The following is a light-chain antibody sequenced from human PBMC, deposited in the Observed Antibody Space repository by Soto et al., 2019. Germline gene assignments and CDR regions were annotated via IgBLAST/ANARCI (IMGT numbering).Light chain of an antibody. CDR2: SAS. J-gene: IGKJ1*01. CDR3: QQFNSYPRT. V-gene: IGKV1-12*01. CDR1: QGFSTW. Sequence: DIQMTQSPSSVSASVGDRVTITCRACQGFSTWLAWYRRTPGRAPELLIYSASSLHSGIPSRFSSSGSGTEFTLTISSLQAEDFATYYCQQFNSYPRTFGQGTKVEIK.